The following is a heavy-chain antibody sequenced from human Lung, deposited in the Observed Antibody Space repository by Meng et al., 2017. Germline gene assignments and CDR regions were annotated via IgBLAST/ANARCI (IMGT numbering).Heavy chain of an antibody. Sequence: EVQLVESGWGFGKPGGSLRLSCAASGFTFSNAYMTWVRQVPVKRLEWVGRIKSKPDGETIDYAAPVKGRFTISRDNSKNTVYLQMNSLKTEDTAVYYCSGHIDYWGQGTLVTVSS. CDR2: IKSKPDGETI. CDR3: SGHIDY. J-gene: IGHJ4*02. D-gene: IGHD5-12*01. V-gene: IGHV3-15*01. CDR1: GFTFSNAY.